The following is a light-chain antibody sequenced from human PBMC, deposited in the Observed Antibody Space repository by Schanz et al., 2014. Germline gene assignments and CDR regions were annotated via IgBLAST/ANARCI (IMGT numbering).Light chain of an antibody. CDR2: AAS. CDR3: QQSYSTPQVT. Sequence: DIQMTQSPSSLSASVGDRVTITCRASQSISSYLNWYQQKPGKAPKLLIYAASSLQSGVPSRFSGSGSGTDFTLTIRSLQPEDFATYYCQQSYSTPQVTFGPGTKVDIK. V-gene: IGKV1-39*01. CDR1: QSISSY. J-gene: IGKJ3*01.